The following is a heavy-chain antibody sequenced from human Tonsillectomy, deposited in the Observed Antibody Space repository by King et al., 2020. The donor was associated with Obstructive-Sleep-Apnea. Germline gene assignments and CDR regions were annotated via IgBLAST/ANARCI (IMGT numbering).Heavy chain of an antibody. V-gene: IGHV4-59*08. CDR1: GGSISTYY. CDR2: TYDSWST. Sequence: QLQESGPGLVKPSETLSLTCTVSGGSISTYYWSWIRQPPGKGLEWIGYTYDSWSTNYNPSLKSRVTISVDTSKNQFSLKLRSVTAADTAVYYCASGKTSGPIDYWGQGTLVTVSS. CDR3: ASGKTSGPIDY. J-gene: IGHJ4*02. D-gene: IGHD1-26*01.